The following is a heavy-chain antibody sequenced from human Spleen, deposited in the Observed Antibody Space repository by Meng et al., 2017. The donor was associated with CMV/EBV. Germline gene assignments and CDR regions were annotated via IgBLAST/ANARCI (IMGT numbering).Heavy chain of an antibody. CDR2: IRYDGSNK. J-gene: IGHJ6*02. Sequence: GESLKISCAASGFTFSSYGMHWVRQAPGKGLEWVAFIRYDGSNKYYADSVKGRFTISRDNSKNALYLQMNSLRAEDTAVYYCAREVDTAMVTYYYGMDVWGQGTTVTVSS. D-gene: IGHD5-18*01. CDR1: GFTFSSYG. V-gene: IGHV3-30*02. CDR3: AREVDTAMVTYYYGMDV.